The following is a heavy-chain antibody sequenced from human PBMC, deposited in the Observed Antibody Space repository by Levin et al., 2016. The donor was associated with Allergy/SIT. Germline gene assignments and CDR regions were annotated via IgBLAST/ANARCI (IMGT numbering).Heavy chain of an antibody. D-gene: IGHD6-19*01. CDR2: IYYSGST. CDR3: ARDRSSGWYRRYFDY. Sequence: SETLSLTCTVSGGSISSYYWSWIRQPPGKGLEWIGYIYYSGSTNYNPSLKSRVTIPVDTSKNQFSLKLSSVTAADTAVYYCARDRSSGWYRRYFDYWGQGTLVTVSS. J-gene: IGHJ4*02. V-gene: IGHV4-59*12. CDR1: GGSISSYY.